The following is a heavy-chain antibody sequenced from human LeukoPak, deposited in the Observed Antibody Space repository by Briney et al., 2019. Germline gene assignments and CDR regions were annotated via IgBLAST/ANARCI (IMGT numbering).Heavy chain of an antibody. J-gene: IGHJ4*02. Sequence: ASVKVSCKASGYTFTSYYMHWVRQAPGQGLEWMGIINPSGGSTSYAQKFQGRVTMTRDMSTSTVYMELSSLRSEDTAAYYCARRDGDYYYGDWGQGTLVTVSS. V-gene: IGHV1-46*01. CDR2: INPSGGST. CDR3: ARRDGDYYYGD. CDR1: GYTFTSYY. D-gene: IGHD4-17*01.